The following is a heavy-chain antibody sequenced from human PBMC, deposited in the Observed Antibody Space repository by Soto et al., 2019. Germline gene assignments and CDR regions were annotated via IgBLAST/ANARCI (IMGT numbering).Heavy chain of an antibody. CDR3: ARGRGIAAAGTYYYYYGMDV. CDR2: IIPIFGTA. D-gene: IGHD6-13*01. Sequence: SVKVSCKASGGTFSSYSISWVRQAPGQGLEWMGGIIPIFGTANYAQKFQGRVTITADESTSTAYMELSSLRSEDTAVYYCARGRGIAAAGTYYYYYGMDVWGQGTTVTVSS. J-gene: IGHJ6*02. V-gene: IGHV1-69*13. CDR1: GGTFSSYS.